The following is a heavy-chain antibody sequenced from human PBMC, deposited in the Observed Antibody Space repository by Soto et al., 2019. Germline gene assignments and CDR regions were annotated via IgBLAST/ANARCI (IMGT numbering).Heavy chain of an antibody. D-gene: IGHD5-12*01. Sequence: QVQLQESGPGLVKPSQTLSLTCSVTGGSISSGGYYWSWIRQHPGKGLEWIGYIYYSGSTYYNPSLKSRVTISVDTSKNQFSLKLSSVTAADTAVYYCARDPRGRNWFEPWGQGNLVTVSS. CDR1: GGSISSGGYY. J-gene: IGHJ5*02. CDR2: IYYSGST. V-gene: IGHV4-31*03. CDR3: ARDPRGRNWFEP.